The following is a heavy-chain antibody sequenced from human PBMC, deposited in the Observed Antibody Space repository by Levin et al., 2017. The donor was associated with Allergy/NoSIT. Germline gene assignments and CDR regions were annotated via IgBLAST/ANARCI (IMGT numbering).Heavy chain of an antibody. CDR3: ARRSGFRGVMYAFDY. Sequence: SQTLSLTCTVSGGSITSGDYYWSWIRQPPGKGLEWIGNIHYSGTIYYNPSLKSRVTISIDMSRNQFSLNVSSVTAADPAVYYCARRSGFRGVMYAFDYWGQGTLVTVSS. D-gene: IGHD3-16*01. J-gene: IGHJ4*02. CDR1: GGSITSGDYY. V-gene: IGHV4-30-4*01. CDR2: IHYSGTI.